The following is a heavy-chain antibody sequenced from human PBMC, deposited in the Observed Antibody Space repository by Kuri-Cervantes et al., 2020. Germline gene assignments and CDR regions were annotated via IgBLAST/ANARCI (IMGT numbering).Heavy chain of an antibody. CDR3: AKSALTYYDILTGYYRS. V-gene: IGHV3-33*06. CDR1: GFTFSSYG. D-gene: IGHD3-9*01. Sequence: GGSLRLSCAASGFTFSSYGMHWVRQAPGKGLEWVAVIWYDGSNKYYADSVKGRFTISRGNSKNTLYLQMNSLRAEDTAVYYCAKSALTYYDILTGYYRSWGQGTLVTVSS. J-gene: IGHJ5*02. CDR2: IWYDGSNK.